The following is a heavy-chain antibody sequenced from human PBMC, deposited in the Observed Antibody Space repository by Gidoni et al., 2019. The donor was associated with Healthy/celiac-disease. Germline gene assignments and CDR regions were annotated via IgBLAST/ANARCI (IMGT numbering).Heavy chain of an antibody. V-gene: IGHV3-33*01. J-gene: IGHJ3*02. CDR2: ILYDGSNK. CDR3: ARDTRKQGFSRDFDI. CDR1: RFRLSSYG. Sequence: QVQLVESGVVVVQPGMSLRLSCSSSRFRLSSYGMPWVRQAPGKGLEWVAVILYDGSNKYYADSVKGLFTSSRDNSKNTMYLQMNSLRAEDTDVYYCARDTRKQGFSRDFDIWGQGTMVTVSS. D-gene: IGHD3-10*01.